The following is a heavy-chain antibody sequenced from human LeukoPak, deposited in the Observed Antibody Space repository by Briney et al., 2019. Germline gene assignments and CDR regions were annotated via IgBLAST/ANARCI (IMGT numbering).Heavy chain of an antibody. J-gene: IGHJ4*02. CDR1: GFTVSTNY. V-gene: IGHV3-66*01. D-gene: IGHD5-12*01. CDR2: IQTSNST. CDR3: ARVNNPSSGYDYPLDY. Sequence: PGGSLRLSCAASGFTVSTNYMTWVRRAPGKGLDWVAFIQTSNSTSYADSVKGRFTISRDKSKNTMDLQMNNLRAEDTAVYYCARVNNPSSGYDYPLDYWGQGTLVTVSS.